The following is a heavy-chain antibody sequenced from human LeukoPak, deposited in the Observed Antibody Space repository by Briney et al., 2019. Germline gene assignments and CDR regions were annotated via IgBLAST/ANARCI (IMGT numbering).Heavy chain of an antibody. CDR3: ARATPGWNPPDY. V-gene: IGHV4-59*08. D-gene: IGHD1-1*01. CDR2: IYNSGST. CDR1: GDSVRANY. Sequence: PSETLSLTCTVSGDSVRANYWSWIRQPSGMGLEWLGYIYNSGSTSYNPSIKSRVTISVDTSKNQFSLKLSSVTAADTAVYYCARATPGWNPPDYWGQGTLVSVSS. J-gene: IGHJ4*02.